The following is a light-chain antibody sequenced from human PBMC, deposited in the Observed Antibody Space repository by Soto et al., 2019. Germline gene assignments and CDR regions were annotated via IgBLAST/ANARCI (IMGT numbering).Light chain of an antibody. J-gene: IGKJ1*01. CDR1: QSISSW. Sequence: DIQMTQSPSTLSASVGDRVTITCRASQSISSWLAWYQQKPGKAPKLLIYKASTLQSGVPSRFSGSGSGTEFTLAISSLQPDDSATYYCQQYNDNWTLGQGTNVAIK. CDR2: KAS. CDR3: QQYNDNWT. V-gene: IGKV1-5*03.